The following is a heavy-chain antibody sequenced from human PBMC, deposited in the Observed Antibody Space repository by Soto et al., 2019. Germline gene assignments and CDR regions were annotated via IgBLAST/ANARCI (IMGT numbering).Heavy chain of an antibody. CDR3: ARDIKAGVVVVTAWYYYYYGMDV. D-gene: IGHD2-21*02. J-gene: IGHJ6*02. CDR1: GYTFTSYG. V-gene: IGHV1-18*04. CDR2: ISAYNGNT. Sequence: QVQLVQSGAEVKKPGASVKVSCKASGYTFTSYGISWVRQAPGQGLEWMGWISAYNGNTNYAQKLQGRVTMTTDTSTSTAYSELRRLRSDDTAVYYCARDIKAGVVVVTAWYYYYYGMDVWGQGTTVTVSS.